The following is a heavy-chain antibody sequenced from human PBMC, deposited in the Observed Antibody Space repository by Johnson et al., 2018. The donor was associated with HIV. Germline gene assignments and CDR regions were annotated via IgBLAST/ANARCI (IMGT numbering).Heavy chain of an antibody. CDR2: IGTAGDT. CDR3: ARDSPYYYDTTDSDAFHI. D-gene: IGHD3-22*01. V-gene: IGHV3-13*01. CDR1: GFTFSSYD. Sequence: VQLVESGGGLVQPGGSLRLSCAASGFTFSSYDMHWVRQATGKGLEWVSAIGTAGDTYYPGSVKCRFTISRENAKNSLYLQMNRLRAEDTALYYCARDSPYYYDTTDSDAFHIWGQGTMVTVSS. J-gene: IGHJ3*02.